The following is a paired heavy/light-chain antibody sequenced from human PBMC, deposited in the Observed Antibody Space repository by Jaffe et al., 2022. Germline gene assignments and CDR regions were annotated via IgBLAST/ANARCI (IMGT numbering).Heavy chain of an antibody. CDR3: ARKQIGSDSSGYYPLYYMDV. Sequence: QVQLVQSGAEVKKPGSSVKVSCKASGGTFSSYAISWVRQAPGQGLEWMGGIIPIFGTANYAQKFQGRVTITTDESTSTAYMELSSLRSEDTAVYYCARKQIGSDSSGYYPLYYMDVWGKGTTVTVSS. CDR1: GGTFSSYA. V-gene: IGHV1-69*05. J-gene: IGHJ6*03. CDR2: IIPIFGTA. D-gene: IGHD3-22*01.
Light chain of an antibody. CDR3: QQYNSPWT. CDR2: KAS. J-gene: IGKJ1*01. CDR1: QSISSW. V-gene: IGKV1-5*03. Sequence: DIQMTQSPSTLSASVGDRVTITCRASQSISSWLAWYQQKPGKAPKLLIYKASSLESGVPSRFSGSGSGTEFTLTISSLQPDDFATYYCQQYNSPWTFGQGTKVEIK.